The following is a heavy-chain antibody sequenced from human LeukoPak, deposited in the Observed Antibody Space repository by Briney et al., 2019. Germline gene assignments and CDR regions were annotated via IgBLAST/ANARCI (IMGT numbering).Heavy chain of an antibody. V-gene: IGHV3-43*01. CDR2: ISWDGGST. D-gene: IGHD6-13*01. J-gene: IGHJ4*02. Sequence: GGSLRLSCAASGFTFDDYTMHWVRQAPGKGLEWVSLISWDGGSTYYADSAKGRFTISRDNSKNSLYLQMNSLRTEDTALYYCAKANSSSWYYFDYWGQGTLVTVSS. CDR3: AKANSSSWYYFDY. CDR1: GFTFDDYT.